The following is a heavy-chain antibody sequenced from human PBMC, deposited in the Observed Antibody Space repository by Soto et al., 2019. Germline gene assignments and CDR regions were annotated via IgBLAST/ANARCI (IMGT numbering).Heavy chain of an antibody. CDR3: ARDLACGGDCHKYYYYGMDV. V-gene: IGHV1-2*02. D-gene: IGHD2-21*02. J-gene: IGHJ6*02. CDR2: INPNSGGT. Sequence: GASVKVSCKASGYTFTGYYMHWVRQAPGQGLEWMGWINPNSGGTNYAQKFQGRVTMTRDTSISTAYMELSRLRSDDTAVYYCARDLACGGDCHKYYYYGMDVWGQGTTVTVSS. CDR1: GYTFTGYY.